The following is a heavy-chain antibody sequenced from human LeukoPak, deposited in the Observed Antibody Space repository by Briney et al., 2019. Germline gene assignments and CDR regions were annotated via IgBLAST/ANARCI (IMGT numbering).Heavy chain of an antibody. CDR1: GGSISSYY. J-gene: IGHJ1*01. CDR3: ARAGGSGSYPEYFQH. V-gene: IGHV4-59*01. CDR2: IYYSGST. D-gene: IGHD3-10*01. Sequence: PSETLSLTCTVSGGSISSYYWSWIRQPPGKGLEWIGYIYYSGSTNYNPSLKSRVTISVDTSKNQFSLRLSSVTAADTAVYYCARAGGSGSYPEYFQHWGQGTLVTVSS.